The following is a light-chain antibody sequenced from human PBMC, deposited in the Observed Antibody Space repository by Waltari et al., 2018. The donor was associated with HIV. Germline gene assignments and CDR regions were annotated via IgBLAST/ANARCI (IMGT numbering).Light chain of an antibody. V-gene: IGLV3-25*03. Sequence: SYDLTQTPSLSVSPGQTARINCSRGALPKKYSSWYRQKEGQAPVLLIYKDIERPSGIPERISGSESGTGITLTISGVQAEDEGDYFCQSTDFDGTWVFGGGTRLTVL. CDR3: QSTDFDGTWV. CDR1: ALPKKY. CDR2: KDI. J-gene: IGLJ3*02.